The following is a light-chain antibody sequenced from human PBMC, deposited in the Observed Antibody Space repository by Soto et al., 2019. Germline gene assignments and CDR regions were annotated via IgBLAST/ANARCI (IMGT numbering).Light chain of an antibody. Sequence: EIVLTQSPGTLSLSPGDRATLSCRASQSVSSSYLAWYQQKPGQAPRLLIYGASNGATGIPDRFSGSGSGADFTLTISRLEPEDFAVYYCQQYDNSPLTFGGGTKVDIK. CDR3: QQYDNSPLT. V-gene: IGKV3-20*01. CDR2: GAS. J-gene: IGKJ4*01. CDR1: QSVSSSY.